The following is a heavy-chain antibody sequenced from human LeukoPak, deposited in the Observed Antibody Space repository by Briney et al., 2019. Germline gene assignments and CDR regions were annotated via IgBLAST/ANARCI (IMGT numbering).Heavy chain of an antibody. CDR2: ISSAAVTM. J-gene: IGHJ6*04. Sequence: PGGSLRLSCVGSGFTFGDYYMAWIRQAPGKGLEWLSYISSAAVTMYEADSVKGRFTISRDNGKNSVYLQMNSLRVEDTAVYYCARGMYYDLLTGYTSYYMDVWGKGTTVTVSS. CDR1: GFTFGDYY. V-gene: IGHV3-11*01. D-gene: IGHD3-9*01. CDR3: ARGMYYDLLTGYTSYYMDV.